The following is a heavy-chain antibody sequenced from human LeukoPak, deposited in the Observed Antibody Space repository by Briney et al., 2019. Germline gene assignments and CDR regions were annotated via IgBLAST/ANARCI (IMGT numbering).Heavy chain of an antibody. CDR1: GFTFSSYA. Sequence: GGSLRLSCAASGFTFSSYAMSWVRQAPGKGLEWVSAISGSGGSTYYADSVKVRFTISRDNSKNTLYLQMNSLRAEDTAVYYCAKGRTVVVPAASDYWGQGTLVTVSS. CDR2: ISGSGGST. V-gene: IGHV3-23*01. J-gene: IGHJ4*02. D-gene: IGHD2-2*01. CDR3: AKGRTVVVPAASDY.